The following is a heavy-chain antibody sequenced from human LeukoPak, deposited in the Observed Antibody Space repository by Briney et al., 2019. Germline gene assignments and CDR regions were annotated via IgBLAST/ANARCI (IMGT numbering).Heavy chain of an antibody. CDR2: IYPGDSDT. J-gene: IGHJ4*02. CDR3: ARQVYSGSYYSPFDY. CDR1: GYSFTSYW. Sequence: GESLKISCTGSGYSFTSYWIAWVRQMPGKGLEWMGIIYPGDSDTKYSPSFQGQVTISADKSISTAFLQWSSLKASDTAMYYCARQVYSGSYYSPFDYWGQGTLVTVSS. V-gene: IGHV5-51*01. D-gene: IGHD3-10*01.